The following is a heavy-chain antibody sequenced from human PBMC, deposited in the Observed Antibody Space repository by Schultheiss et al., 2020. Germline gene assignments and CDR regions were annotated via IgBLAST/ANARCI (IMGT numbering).Heavy chain of an antibody. J-gene: IGHJ4*02. CDR2: IKSKTDGGTT. Sequence: GGSLRLSCAASGFTFSNAWMSWVRQAPGKGLEWVGRIKSKTDGGTTDYAAPVKGRFTISRDDSKNTLYLQMNSLKTEDTAVYYCAKDGYYYDSSGFPDYWGQGTLVTVSS. V-gene: IGHV3-15*01. CDR1: GFTFSNAW. CDR3: AKDGYYYDSSGFPDY. D-gene: IGHD3-22*01.